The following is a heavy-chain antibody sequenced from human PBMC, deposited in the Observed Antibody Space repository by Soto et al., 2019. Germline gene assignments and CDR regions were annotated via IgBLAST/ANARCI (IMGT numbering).Heavy chain of an antibody. V-gene: IGHV4-59*01. CDR1: GGSISSYY. CDR3: AREDTAYGMDV. D-gene: IGHD5-18*01. CDR2: IYYSGST. J-gene: IGHJ6*02. Sequence: SETLSLTCTVSGGSISSYYWSWIRQPPGKGLEWIGYIYYSGSTNYNPSLKSRVTISVDTSKNQFSLKLSSVTAADTAVYYCAREDTAYGMDVWGQGTTVTVSS.